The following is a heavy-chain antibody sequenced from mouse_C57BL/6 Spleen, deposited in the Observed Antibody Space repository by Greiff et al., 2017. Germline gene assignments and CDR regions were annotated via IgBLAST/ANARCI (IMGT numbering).Heavy chain of an antibody. Sequence: EVKLQESGAELVRPGASVKLSCTASGFNIKDDYMHWVKQRPEQGLEWIGWIDPENGDTEYASKFQGKATITADTSSNTAYLQLSSLTSEDTAVDYCTPYDYDVWFAYWGQGTLVTVSA. V-gene: IGHV14-4*01. D-gene: IGHD2-4*01. CDR3: TPYDYDVWFAY. J-gene: IGHJ3*01. CDR2: IDPENGDT. CDR1: GFNIKDDY.